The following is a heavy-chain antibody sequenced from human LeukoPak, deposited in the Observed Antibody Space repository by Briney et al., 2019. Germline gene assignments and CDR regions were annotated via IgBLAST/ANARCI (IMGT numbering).Heavy chain of an antibody. D-gene: IGHD3-10*01. V-gene: IGHV1-8*02. CDR2: MNPNSGNT. J-gene: IGHJ4*02. CDR1: GGTFSSYA. CDR3: AKGHYYGSGSYLY. Sequence: ASVKVSCKASGGTFSSYAINWVRQATGQGLEWMGWMNPNSGNTGYAQKFQGRVTMTRNTSISAAYMELSSLRSEDTAVYYCAKGHYYGSGSYLYWGQGTLVTVSS.